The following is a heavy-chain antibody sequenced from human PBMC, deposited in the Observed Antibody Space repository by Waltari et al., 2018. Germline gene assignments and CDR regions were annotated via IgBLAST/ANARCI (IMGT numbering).Heavy chain of an antibody. CDR3: ARDDCSSTSCYTGLAFDI. J-gene: IGHJ3*02. CDR1: GGSISSYY. D-gene: IGHD2-2*01. CDR2: IYTSGST. V-gene: IGHV4-4*07. Sequence: QVQLQESGPGLVKPSETLSLTCTVSGGSISSYYWSWIRQPAGKGLEWIGRIYTSGSTNYNPSLKIRVTMSVDTSKNQFSLKLSAVTAADTAVYYCARDDCSSTSCYTGLAFDIWGQGTMVTVSS.